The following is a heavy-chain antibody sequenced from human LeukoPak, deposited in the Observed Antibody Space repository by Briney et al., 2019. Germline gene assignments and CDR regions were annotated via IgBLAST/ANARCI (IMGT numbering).Heavy chain of an antibody. V-gene: IGHV3-23*01. CDR1: GFTFSTYA. J-gene: IGHJ6*03. CDR2: ISGSAGDT. CDR3: ARCFGASYYYMDV. D-gene: IGHD3-9*01. Sequence: GGSLRLSCAASGFTFSTYAMTWVRQAPGKGLEWVSGISGSAGDTYYADSVRGRFTISRDNSRNTLYLQVDSLRAEDTAVYYCARCFGASYYYMDVWGKGTTVTVSS.